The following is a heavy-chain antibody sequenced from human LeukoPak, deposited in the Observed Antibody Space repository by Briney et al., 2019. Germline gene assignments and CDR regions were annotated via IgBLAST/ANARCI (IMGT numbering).Heavy chain of an antibody. J-gene: IGHJ4*02. CDR1: GVTFSSAL. CDR2: IKTKAEGGPT. Sequence: SGGSLRLSCAGSGVTFSSALMNWVRQAPGEGLEWVARIKTKAEGGPTEHAAPVKGRFTISRDDSENTLYLQMNSLKTEDTAVYYCTADVSDSSGPSHDYWGQGTLVTVSS. D-gene: IGHD3-22*01. V-gene: IGHV3-15*01. CDR3: TADVSDSSGPSHDY.